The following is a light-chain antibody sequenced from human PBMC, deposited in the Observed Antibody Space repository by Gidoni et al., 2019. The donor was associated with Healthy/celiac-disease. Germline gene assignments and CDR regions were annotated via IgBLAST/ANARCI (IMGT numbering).Light chain of an antibody. V-gene: IGLV3-1*01. J-gene: IGLJ2*01. CDR3: QAWDSSTSSVV. Sequence: SYELTQPPSVSVAPGQTASITCAGDKLGDKYACWYQQKPGQSPVLVIYQDSKRPSGIPERFSGYNSGNTATLTISGTQAMDEADYYCQAWDSSTSSVVFGGGTKLTVL. CDR2: QDS. CDR1: KLGDKY.